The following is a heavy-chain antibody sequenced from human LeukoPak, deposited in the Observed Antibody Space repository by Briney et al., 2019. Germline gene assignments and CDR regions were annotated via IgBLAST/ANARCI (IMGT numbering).Heavy chain of an antibody. J-gene: IGHJ3*02. CDR1: GYSFTSYW. Sequence: GESLQISCKGSGYSFTSYWIGWVRQMPGKGLEWMGIIYPGDSDTRYSPSFQGQVTISADKSISIAYLQWSSLKASDTAMYYCARQAYCGGDCYSAFDIWGQGTMVTVSS. CDR2: IYPGDSDT. CDR3: ARQAYCGGDCYSAFDI. D-gene: IGHD2-21*02. V-gene: IGHV5-51*01.